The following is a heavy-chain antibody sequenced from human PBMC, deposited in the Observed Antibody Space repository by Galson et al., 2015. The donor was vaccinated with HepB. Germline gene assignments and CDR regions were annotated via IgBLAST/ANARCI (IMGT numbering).Heavy chain of an antibody. D-gene: IGHD3-9*01. CDR3: ARDDLDYDILTGLDAFDI. Sequence: SLRLSCAASGFTFSSYSMNWARQAPGKGLEWVSSISSSSSYIYYADSVKGRFTISRDNAKNSLYLQMNSLRAEDTAVYYCARDDLDYDILTGLDAFDIWGQGTMVTVSS. V-gene: IGHV3-21*01. CDR2: ISSSSSYI. CDR1: GFTFSSYS. J-gene: IGHJ3*02.